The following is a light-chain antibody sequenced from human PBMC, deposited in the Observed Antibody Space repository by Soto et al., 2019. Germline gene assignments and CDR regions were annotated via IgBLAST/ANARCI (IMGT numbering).Light chain of an antibody. V-gene: IGKV1-27*01. CDR3: QKYNSAPPLI. J-gene: IGKJ4*01. Sequence: DIPMTQSPSSLSASVGDRVTITCRASQGISNYLAWYQQKPGKVPKLLIYAASTLQSGVPSRFSGSGSGTDFTLTISSLQPEDVATYYCQKYNSAPPLIFGGGTKVEIK. CDR2: AAS. CDR1: QGISNY.